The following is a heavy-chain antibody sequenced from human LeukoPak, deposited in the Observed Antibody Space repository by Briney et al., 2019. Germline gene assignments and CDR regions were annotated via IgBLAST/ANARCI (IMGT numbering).Heavy chain of an antibody. CDR3: ARFQYYYDSSGYVDY. D-gene: IGHD3-22*01. J-gene: IGHJ4*02. V-gene: IGHV5-51*01. CDR1: GYSFTSYG. CDR2: IYPGDSDT. Sequence: GGSLQISCKGSGYSFTSYGIGWMRQMPGKGLEWMGIIYPGDSDTRYSPSFQGQVTISADKSISTSYLQWSSLKASDTAMYYCARFQYYYDSSGYVDYWGQRTLVTVSS.